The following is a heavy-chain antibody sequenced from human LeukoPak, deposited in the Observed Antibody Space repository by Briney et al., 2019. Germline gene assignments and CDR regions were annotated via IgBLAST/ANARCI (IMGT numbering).Heavy chain of an antibody. Sequence: ASVKVSCKASGYTFTDYYIHWVRQAPGQGLEWMGWINPNNGGTNYAQKFQGRVIMTSDTSITTAYLELSRLRSDDTAVYYCARDKYGSGSYFVVWGQGTTVTVSS. CDR3: ARDKYGSGSYFVV. V-gene: IGHV1-2*02. J-gene: IGHJ6*02. CDR1: GYTFTDYY. D-gene: IGHD3-10*01. CDR2: INPNNGGT.